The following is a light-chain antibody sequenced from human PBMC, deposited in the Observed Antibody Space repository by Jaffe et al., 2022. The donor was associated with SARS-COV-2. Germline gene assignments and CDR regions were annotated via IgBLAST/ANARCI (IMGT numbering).Light chain of an antibody. CDR3: CSYAGRSTWV. V-gene: IGLV2-23*01. J-gene: IGLJ3*02. CDR1: SSDVGTYNL. Sequence: QSALTQPASVSGSPGQSITISCTGTSSDVGTYNLVSWYQHHPGKAPKLMIYEGTKRPSGVSNRFSGSKSDNTASLTISGLQAEDEADYYCCSYAGRSTWVFGGGTKLTVL. CDR2: EGT.